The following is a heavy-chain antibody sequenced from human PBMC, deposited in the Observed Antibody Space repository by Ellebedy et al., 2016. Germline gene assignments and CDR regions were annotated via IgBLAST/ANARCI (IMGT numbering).Heavy chain of an antibody. J-gene: IGHJ4*02. D-gene: IGHD3-10*01. V-gene: IGHV3-30-3*01. Sequence: GESLKISXAASGFTFSSYAMSWVRQAPGKGLEWVAVISYDGSNKYYADSVKGRFTISRDNSKNSLYLQMNSLRAEDTAVYYCARSGGSGSYSGAVDYWGQGTLVTVSS. CDR3: ARSGGSGSYSGAVDY. CDR1: GFTFSSYA. CDR2: ISYDGSNK.